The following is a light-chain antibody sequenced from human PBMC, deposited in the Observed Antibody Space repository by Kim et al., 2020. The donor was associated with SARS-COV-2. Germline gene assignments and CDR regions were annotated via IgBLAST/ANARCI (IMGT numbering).Light chain of an antibody. V-gene: IGKV3-20*01. CDR3: QQCGGSPFS. J-gene: IGKJ3*01. CDR1: RGVSSNC. Sequence: SPGERATLSCRASRGVSSNCLAWYQQKPGQAPRLLIYGASNRATGIPDRFSGSGSGTDFTLTISRLEPEDFAVYYCQQCGGSPFSFGPGTKVDIK. CDR2: GAS.